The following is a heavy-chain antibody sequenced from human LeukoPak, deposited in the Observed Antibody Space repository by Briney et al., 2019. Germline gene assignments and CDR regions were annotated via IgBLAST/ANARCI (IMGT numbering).Heavy chain of an antibody. J-gene: IGHJ4*02. CDR2: INEDGSTT. D-gene: IGHD2-21*02. V-gene: IGHV3-74*01. Sequence: PGGSLRLSCAASGFTFSSNWMHWVRQAPGKGLVWVSRINEDGSTTNYADSVKGRSTIFRDNAKNTLYLQMNNLRAEDTAVYFCARDPQSTVTARDHPLDYWGQGTLVTVSS. CDR1: GFTFSSNW. CDR3: ARDPQSTVTARDHPLDY.